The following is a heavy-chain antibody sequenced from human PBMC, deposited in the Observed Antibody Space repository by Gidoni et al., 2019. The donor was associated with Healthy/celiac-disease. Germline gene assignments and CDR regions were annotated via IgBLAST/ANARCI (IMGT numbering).Heavy chain of an antibody. Sequence: EVQLVESGGGLVQPGGSLKLSCAASGFTFSGSAMHWVRQASGKWLEWVGRIRSKANSYATAYAASVKGRFTISRDDSKNTAYLQMNSLKTEDTAVYYCTSFYYYDSSGYWPSDAFDIWGQGTMVTVSS. CDR3: TSFYYYDSSGYWPSDAFDI. V-gene: IGHV3-73*02. J-gene: IGHJ3*02. CDR2: IRSKANSYAT. CDR1: GFTFSGSA. D-gene: IGHD3-22*01.